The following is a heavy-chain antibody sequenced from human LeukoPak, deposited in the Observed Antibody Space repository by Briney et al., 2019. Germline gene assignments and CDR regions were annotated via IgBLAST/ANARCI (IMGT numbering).Heavy chain of an antibody. Sequence: ASVKVSCKASGYTFTGYYMHWVRQAPGQGLEWMGWINPNSGGTNYAQKFQGWVTMTRDTSISTAYMELSRLRSDDTAVYYCARSPTPYSSGRYYYYYGMDVWGQGTTVTVSS. CDR3: ARSPTPYSSGRYYYYYGMDV. J-gene: IGHJ6*02. D-gene: IGHD6-19*01. CDR1: GYTFTGYY. V-gene: IGHV1-2*04. CDR2: INPNSGGT.